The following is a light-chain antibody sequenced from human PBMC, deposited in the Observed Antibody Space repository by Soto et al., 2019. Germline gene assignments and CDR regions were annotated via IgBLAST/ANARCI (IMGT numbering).Light chain of an antibody. CDR2: GAS. J-gene: IGKJ4*01. Sequence: IVLTQSPGTLSLSPGERATLSCRASQSVSSSYLAWYQQKPGQAPRLLIFGASNRATGIPDRFTGSGSGTDFTLTISRLEPEDFAVYYCHQYGISPLTFGGGTKVEVK. CDR1: QSVSSSY. V-gene: IGKV3-20*01. CDR3: HQYGISPLT.